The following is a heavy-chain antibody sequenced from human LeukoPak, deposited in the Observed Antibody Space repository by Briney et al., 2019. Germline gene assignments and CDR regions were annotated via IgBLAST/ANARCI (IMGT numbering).Heavy chain of an antibody. V-gene: IGHV3-23*01. CDR2: ISGSGGST. CDR1: GFTFSSYA. CDR3: AKDLAVDYYDSSGYSDY. D-gene: IGHD3-22*01. Sequence: PGGSLRLSCAASGFTFSSYAMSWVRQAPGKGLEWVSAISGSGGSTYYADSVKGRFTISRDNSKNTLYLQMNSLRAEGTAVYYCAKDLAVDYYDSSGYSDYWGQGTLVTVSS. J-gene: IGHJ4*02.